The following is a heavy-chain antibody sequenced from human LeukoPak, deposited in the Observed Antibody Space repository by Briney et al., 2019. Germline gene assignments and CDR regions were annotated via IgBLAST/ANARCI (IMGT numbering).Heavy chain of an antibody. D-gene: IGHD5-18*01. CDR2: ISSSSSYI. J-gene: IGHJ4*02. CDR1: GFTFSSYS. Sequence: PGGSLRLSCAASGFTFSSYSMNWVRQAPGKGLEWVSSISSSSSYIYYADSVKGRFTISRDNAKNSLYLQMNSLRAEDTAVYYCARDGMASGYSYGTFDYWGQGTLVTVSS. CDR3: ARDGMASGYSYGTFDY. V-gene: IGHV3-21*01.